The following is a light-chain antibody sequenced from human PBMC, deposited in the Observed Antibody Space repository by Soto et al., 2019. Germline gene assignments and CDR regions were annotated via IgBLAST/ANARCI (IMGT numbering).Light chain of an antibody. CDR1: QSVRGSS. J-gene: IGKJ3*01. Sequence: EVVLTQSPGTLSLSPGEGATLSCRASQSVRGSSLAWYQQKPGQAPRLLIYGISSRATGIPDRFSGSGSGTDFTLTIRRLEPEDFAVYYCQQYGALPVTFGPGITVDIK. V-gene: IGKV3-20*01. CDR3: QQYGALPVT. CDR2: GIS.